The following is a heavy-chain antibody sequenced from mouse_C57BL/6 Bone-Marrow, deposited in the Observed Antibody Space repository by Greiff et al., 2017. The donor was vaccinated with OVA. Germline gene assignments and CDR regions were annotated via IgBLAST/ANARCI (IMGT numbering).Heavy chain of an antibody. V-gene: IGHV1-26*01. Sequence: VQLKQSGPELVKPGASVKISCKASGYTFTDYYMNWVKQSHGKSLEWIGDINPNNGGTSYNQKFKGKATLTVDKSSSTAYMELRSLTSEDSAVYYCARWGYGNYHYYAMDYWGQGTSVTVSS. CDR1: GYTFTDYY. J-gene: IGHJ4*01. CDR2: INPNNGGT. D-gene: IGHD2-1*01. CDR3: ARWGYGNYHYYAMDY.